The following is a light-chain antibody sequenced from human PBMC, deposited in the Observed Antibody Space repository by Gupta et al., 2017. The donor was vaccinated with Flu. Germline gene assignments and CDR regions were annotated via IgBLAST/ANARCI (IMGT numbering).Light chain of an antibody. V-gene: IGLV3-25*03. CDR2: NDN. Sequence: YALTQPPSMSVSPGQTARITCFGDALPIQYAFWYQQKPGQAPLLIIYNDNERPSGIPERFSGSSSGTIVTLTIAGVQAEDEAHYYCQSADRSDTSIVFGGGTKLTVL. J-gene: IGLJ2*01. CDR3: QSADRSDTSIV. CDR1: ALPIQY.